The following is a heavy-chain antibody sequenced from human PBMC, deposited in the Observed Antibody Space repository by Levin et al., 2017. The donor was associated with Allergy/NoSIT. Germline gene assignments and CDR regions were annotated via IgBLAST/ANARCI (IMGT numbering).Heavy chain of an antibody. CDR2: IIYSGNT. D-gene: IGHD3-16*01. V-gene: IGHV4-34*12. CDR1: GGSFSDHY. Sequence: SETLSLTCGVYGGSFSDHYWNWIRQPPGKGLEWIGEIIYSGNTNYNPSLKSRVTISVDRSKNQFSLKVRSVTAADTAVYYCARRRRGGPIDYWGQGTLVTVSS. CDR3: ARRRRGGPIDY. J-gene: IGHJ4*02.